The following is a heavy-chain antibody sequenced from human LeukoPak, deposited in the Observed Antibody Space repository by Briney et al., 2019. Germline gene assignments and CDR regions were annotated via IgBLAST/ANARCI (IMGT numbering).Heavy chain of an antibody. J-gene: IGHJ3*02. CDR2: IKAKTHGGTT. CDR1: GFTFSSYS. Sequence: GGSLRLSCAASGFTFSSYSMNWVRQAPGKGLEWVGRIKAKTHGGTTDYAARVNGTFAISRDDSTNTVYIQMNSLTTDDTALYYCVTEGFTYGFHSCDTWGQGTTVTTSS. D-gene: IGHD5-18*01. CDR3: VTEGFTYGFHSCDT. V-gene: IGHV3-15*01.